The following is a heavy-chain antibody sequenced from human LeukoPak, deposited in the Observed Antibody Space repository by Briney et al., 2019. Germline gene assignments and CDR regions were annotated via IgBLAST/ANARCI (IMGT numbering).Heavy chain of an antibody. J-gene: IGHJ5*02. CDR3: VRDVNWGKLLS. CDR2: TYYRSKWYN. V-gene: IGHV6-1*01. CDR1: GDSVSSNSAA. D-gene: IGHD7-27*01. Sequence: PSQTLSLTCAISGDSVSSNSAAWTWIRQSPSRGLEWLGRTYYRSKWYNDYAVSVKSRITINTDTSKNQFSLQLNSVTPEDTAIHYCVRDVNWGKLLSWGQGTLVTVSS.